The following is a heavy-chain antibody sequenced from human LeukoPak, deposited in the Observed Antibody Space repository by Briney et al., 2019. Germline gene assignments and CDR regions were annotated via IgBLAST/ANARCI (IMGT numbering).Heavy chain of an antibody. D-gene: IGHD2-15*01. CDR1: GFTFSNYA. CDR3: ARSGSLDY. CDR2: ISSNGGST. Sequence: GGSLRLSCAASGFTFSNYAMHWVRQAPGKGLEYVSAISSNGGSTYYANSVKGRFTISRDNSKNTLYLQMGSLRAEDMAVYYCARSGSLDYWGQGTLVTVSS. V-gene: IGHV3-64*01. J-gene: IGHJ4*02.